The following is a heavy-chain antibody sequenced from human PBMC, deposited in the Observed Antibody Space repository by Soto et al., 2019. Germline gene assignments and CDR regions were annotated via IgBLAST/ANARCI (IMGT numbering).Heavy chain of an antibody. CDR3: ARGREPSTIAAAGSPRYYYYYGMDV. V-gene: IGHV1-46*01. D-gene: IGHD6-13*01. J-gene: IGHJ6*02. Sequence: ASVKVSCKASGYTFTSYYMHWVRQAPGQGLEWMGIINPSGGSTSYAQKFQGRATMTRDTSTSTVYMELSSLRSEDTAVYYCARGREPSTIAAAGSPRYYYYYGMDVWGQGTTVTVSS. CDR1: GYTFTSYY. CDR2: INPSGGST.